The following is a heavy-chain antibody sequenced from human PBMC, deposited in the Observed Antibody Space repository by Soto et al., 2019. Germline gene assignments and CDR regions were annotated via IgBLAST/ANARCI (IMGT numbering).Heavy chain of an antibody. CDR1: GASLSDNY. V-gene: IGHV4-34*01. D-gene: IGHD2-21*01. J-gene: IGHJ5*02. CDR2: INHSGNT. CDR3: ARGRGEFDA. Sequence: XGTLSLTCAVYGASLSDNYCNWLRQPPGKGLEWIGEINHSGNTNYNPSLRSRVTISIDTSKKQLSLNLRSVSAADTAVYYCARGRGEFDAWGPGTPVTFSS.